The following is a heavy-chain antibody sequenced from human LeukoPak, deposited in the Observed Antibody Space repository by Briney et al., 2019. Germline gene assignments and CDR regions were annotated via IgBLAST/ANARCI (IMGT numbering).Heavy chain of an antibody. V-gene: IGHV3-30*02. J-gene: IGHJ4*02. Sequence: GGSLRLSCAASGFTFSSYGMHWVRQAPGKGLEWVAFIRYDGSNKYYADSVKGRFTISRDNSKNTLYLQMNSLRAEDTAVYYCAKGDYDFWSGYYYFDYWGQGTLVTVSS. CDR2: IRYDGSNK. CDR3: AKGDYDFWSGYYYFDY. CDR1: GFTFSSYG. D-gene: IGHD3-3*01.